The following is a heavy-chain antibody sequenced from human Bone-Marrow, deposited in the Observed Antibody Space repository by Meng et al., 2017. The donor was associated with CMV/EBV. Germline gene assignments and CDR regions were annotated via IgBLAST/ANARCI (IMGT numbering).Heavy chain of an antibody. CDR3: AKETTPYYYYYYGMDV. J-gene: IGHJ6*01. CDR2: IRYDGSNK. D-gene: IGHD4-17*01. V-gene: IGHV3-30*02. CDR1: GFTFSSYG. Sequence: GKSLKISCAASGFTFSSYGMHWVRQAPGKGLEWVAFIRYDGSNKYYADSVKGRFTISRDNSKNTLYLQMNSLRAEDTAVYYCAKETTPYYYYYYGMDVWGQGTTVNRLL.